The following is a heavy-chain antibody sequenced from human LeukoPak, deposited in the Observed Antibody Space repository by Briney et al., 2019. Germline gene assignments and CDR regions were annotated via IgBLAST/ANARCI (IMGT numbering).Heavy chain of an antibody. CDR3: ARAGYYGSGSSLGSVYDYYSYMDV. CDR1: GDSISSSSSY. Sequence: SETLSLTCTVSGDSISSSSSYWGWIRQPAGKGLEWIGRIYTNGRTNYNPSLKSRVTISLDTSENQFSLNLSSVTAADTAVYYCARAGYYGSGSSLGSVYDYYSYMDVWGKGTTVTISS. CDR2: IYTNGRT. D-gene: IGHD3-10*01. J-gene: IGHJ6*03. V-gene: IGHV4-61*02.